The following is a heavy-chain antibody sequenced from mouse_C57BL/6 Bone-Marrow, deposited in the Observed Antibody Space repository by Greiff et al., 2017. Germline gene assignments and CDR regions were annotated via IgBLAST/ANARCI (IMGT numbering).Heavy chain of an antibody. D-gene: IGHD1-1*01. CDR1: GYTFTSYG. V-gene: IGHV1-81*01. Sequence: QVHVKQSGAELARPGASVKLSCKASGYTFTSYGISWVKQRTGQGLEWIGEIYPRSGNTYYNEKFKGKATLTADKSSSTAYMELRSLTSEDSAVYFCARRRYYGSSYAMDYWGQGTSVTVSS. J-gene: IGHJ4*01. CDR2: IYPRSGNT. CDR3: ARRRYYGSSYAMDY.